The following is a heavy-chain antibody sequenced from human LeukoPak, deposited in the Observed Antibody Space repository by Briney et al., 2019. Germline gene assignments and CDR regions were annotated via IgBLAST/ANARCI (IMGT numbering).Heavy chain of an antibody. CDR3: AGDLGFYGRSGGWFDP. V-gene: IGHV4-4*07. Sequence: SETLSLTCTVSGGSISSYYWSWIRQPAGKGLEWIGRIYTSGSTNYNPSLKSRVTMSVDTSKNQFSLKLSSVTASDPAVYYCAGDLGFYGRSGGWFDPRGQGTLVTVSS. J-gene: IGHJ5*02. CDR1: GGSISSYY. CDR2: IYTSGST. D-gene: IGHD3-3*01.